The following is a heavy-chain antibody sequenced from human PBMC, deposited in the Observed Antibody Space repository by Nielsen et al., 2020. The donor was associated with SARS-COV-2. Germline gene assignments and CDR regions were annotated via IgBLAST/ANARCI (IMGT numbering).Heavy chain of an antibody. Sequence: GGSLRLSCAASGFTFSSYAMHWVRQAPGKGLEWVAVISYDGSNKYYADSVKGRFTISRDNSKNTLYLQMNSLRAEDTAVYYCAAMGYGSGSYYSYYYGMDVWGQGTTVTVSS. CDR2: ISYDGSNK. J-gene: IGHJ6*02. D-gene: IGHD3-10*01. V-gene: IGHV3-30-3*01. CDR1: GFTFSSYA. CDR3: AAMGYGSGSYYSYYYGMDV.